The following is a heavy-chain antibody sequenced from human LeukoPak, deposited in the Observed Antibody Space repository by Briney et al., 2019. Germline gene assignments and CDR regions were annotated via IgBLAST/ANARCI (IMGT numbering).Heavy chain of an antibody. Sequence: GGSLRLSCAASGFTFGSYSMNWVRQAPGKGLEWVSSISSSSSYIYYADSVKGRFTISRDNAKNSLCLQMNSLRAEDTAVYYCNSGGGYHSFDYWGQGTLVTVSS. CDR3: NSGGGYHSFDY. D-gene: IGHD3-16*01. CDR1: GFTFGSYS. V-gene: IGHV3-21*01. CDR2: ISSSSSYI. J-gene: IGHJ4*02.